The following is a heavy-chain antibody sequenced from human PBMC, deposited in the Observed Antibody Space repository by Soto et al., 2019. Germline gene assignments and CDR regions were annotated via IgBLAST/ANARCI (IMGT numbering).Heavy chain of an antibody. Sequence: SETLSLTCTVSGGSISSSSYYWGWIRQPPGKGLEWIGSIYYSGSTYYNPSLKSRVTISVDTSKNQFSLKLSSVTAADTAVYYCARAGTAAGLNWFDPWGQGTLVTVSS. CDR1: GGSISSSSYY. CDR2: IYYSGST. J-gene: IGHJ5*02. CDR3: ARAGTAAGLNWFDP. V-gene: IGHV4-39*01. D-gene: IGHD6-13*01.